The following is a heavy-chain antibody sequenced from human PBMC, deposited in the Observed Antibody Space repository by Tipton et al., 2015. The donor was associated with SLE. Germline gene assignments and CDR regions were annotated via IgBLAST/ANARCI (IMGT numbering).Heavy chain of an antibody. V-gene: IGHV4-31*03. CDR3: ARKRLPDLDFDL. J-gene: IGHJ2*01. D-gene: IGHD3-16*01. CDR2: IYYSGST. CDR1: GGSISRYY. Sequence: TLSLTCKVSGGSISRYYWSRIRQHPGKGLEWIGYIYYSGSTYYNPSLKSRVTISIDTSKNQFSLKLSSVTAADTAVYYCARKRLPDLDFDLWGRGTLVTVSS.